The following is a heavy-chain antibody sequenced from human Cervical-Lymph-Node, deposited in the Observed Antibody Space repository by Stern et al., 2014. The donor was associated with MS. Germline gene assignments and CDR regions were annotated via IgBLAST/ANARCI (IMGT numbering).Heavy chain of an antibody. J-gene: IGHJ4*02. Sequence: QLVESGGGLVQPGRSLRLSCAVSGFTFGDYAMHWGRQAPGQGQEWVSGISWNSGNIGYADSVKGRLTISRDNAQQSLYLQMNSLRAEDTALYYCAKDINLRGTYYFDYWGQGTLVTVSS. CDR2: ISWNSGNI. CDR3: AKDINLRGTYYFDY. V-gene: IGHV3-9*01. CDR1: GFTFGDYA. D-gene: IGHD2-15*01.